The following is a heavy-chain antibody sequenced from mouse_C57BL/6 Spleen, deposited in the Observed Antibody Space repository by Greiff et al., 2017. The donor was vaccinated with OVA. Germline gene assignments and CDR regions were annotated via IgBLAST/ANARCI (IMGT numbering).Heavy chain of an antibody. V-gene: IGHV1-80*01. CDR3: ARSIVTTYYYAMDY. Sequence: QVQLQQSGAELVKPGASVKISCKASGYAFSSYWMNWVKQRPGKGLEWIGQIYPGDGDTNYNGKFKGKATLTADRSSSTAYMQLSSLTSEDSAVYFCARSIVTTYYYAMDYWGQGTSVTVSS. D-gene: IGHD2-5*01. CDR1: GYAFSSYW. J-gene: IGHJ4*01. CDR2: IYPGDGDT.